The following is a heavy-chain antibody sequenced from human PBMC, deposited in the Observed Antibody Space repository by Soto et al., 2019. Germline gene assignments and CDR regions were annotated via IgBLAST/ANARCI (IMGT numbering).Heavy chain of an antibody. J-gene: IGHJ6*03. CDR1: GYTFTSYD. Sequence: GASVKVSCKASGYTFTSYDINWVRQATGQGLEWMGWMNPNSGNTGYAQKFQGRVTMTRNTSISTAYMELSSLRSEDTAVYCCARKEHYDFWSGSLYYHYMDVWGKGTTVTVSS. CDR3: ARKEHYDFWSGSLYYHYMDV. V-gene: IGHV1-8*01. CDR2: MNPNSGNT. D-gene: IGHD3-3*01.